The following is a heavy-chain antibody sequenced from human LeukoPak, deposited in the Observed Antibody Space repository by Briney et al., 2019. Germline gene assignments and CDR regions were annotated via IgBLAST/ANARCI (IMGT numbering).Heavy chain of an antibody. CDR3: ARDSPGGYEYYFDY. D-gene: IGHD5-12*01. CDR1: GGSVSINIYY. V-gene: IGHV4-39*07. CDR2: MYYSGST. J-gene: IGHJ4*02. Sequence: KPSETLSLTCTVSGGSVSINIYYWGWIRQPPGKGLEWIGSMYYSGSTYYNPSLKSRVTMSVDTSKNQFSLKLSSVTAADTAVYYCARDSPGGYEYYFDYWGQGTLVTVSS.